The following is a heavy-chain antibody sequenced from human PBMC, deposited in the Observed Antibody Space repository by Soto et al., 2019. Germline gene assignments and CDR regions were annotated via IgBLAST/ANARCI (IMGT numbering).Heavy chain of an antibody. CDR2: IYWDDDK. CDR3: AHSRGSNPRSPRPCDP. D-gene: IGHD2-15*01. CDR1: GFSLSTSGVG. Sequence: QITLKESGPTLVKPTQTLTLTCTFSGFSLSTSGVGVGWIRQPPGKALEWLALIYWDDDKRYSPSLKSRLTITNDPSKNQVGLTMPHMDLVDTATYFCAHSRGSNPRSPRPCDPWGQGTLVTVSS. V-gene: IGHV2-5*02. J-gene: IGHJ5*02.